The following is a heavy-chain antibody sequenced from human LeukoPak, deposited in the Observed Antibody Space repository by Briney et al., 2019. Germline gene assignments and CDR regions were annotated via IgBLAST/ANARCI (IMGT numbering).Heavy chain of an antibody. V-gene: IGHV3-66*04. Sequence: GGSLRLSCAASGFTVSSNYMSWVRQAPGKGLEWVSVIYSGGSTYYADSVKGRFTISRDNSKNTLYLQMNSLRAEDTAVYYCARPVVVVAARARDAFDIWGQGTMVTVSS. D-gene: IGHD2-15*01. CDR3: ARPVVVVAARARDAFDI. CDR1: GFTVSSNY. CDR2: IYSGGST. J-gene: IGHJ3*02.